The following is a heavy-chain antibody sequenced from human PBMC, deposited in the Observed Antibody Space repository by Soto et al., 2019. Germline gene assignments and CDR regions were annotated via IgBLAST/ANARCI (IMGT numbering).Heavy chain of an antibody. CDR2: IYYSGST. CDR3: ARPTYGSGSYSYDY. D-gene: IGHD3-10*01. CDR1: GGSISSSSYY. V-gene: IGHV4-39*01. J-gene: IGHJ4*02. Sequence: SETLSLTCTVSGGSISSSSYYWGWIRQPPGKGLEWIGSIYYSGSTYYNPSLKSRVTISVDTSKNQFSLKLSSVTAADTAVYYCARPTYGSGSYSYDYWGQGTLATVSS.